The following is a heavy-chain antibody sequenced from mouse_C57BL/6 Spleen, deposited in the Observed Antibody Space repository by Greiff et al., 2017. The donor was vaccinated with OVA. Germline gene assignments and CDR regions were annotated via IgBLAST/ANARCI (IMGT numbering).Heavy chain of an antibody. CDR1: GFTFTDYY. CDR2: IRNKANGYTT. Sequence: EVQGVESGGGLVQPGGSLSLSCAASGFTFTDYYMSWVRQPPGKALEWLGFIRNKANGYTTEYSASVKGRFTVSRDYSQSFLYLQMNALRAEDSATDDCARVREYYGREGMDYWGQGTSVTVSS. J-gene: IGHJ4*01. D-gene: IGHD1-1*01. V-gene: IGHV7-3*01. CDR3: ARVREYYGREGMDY.